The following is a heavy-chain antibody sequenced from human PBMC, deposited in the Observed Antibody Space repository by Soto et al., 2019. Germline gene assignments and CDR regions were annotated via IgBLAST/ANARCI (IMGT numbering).Heavy chain of an antibody. V-gene: IGHV3-33*01. J-gene: IGHJ6*02. CDR1: GFTFSSYG. CDR2: IWYDGSNK. CDR3: ARPYGDYQYYYYYGMDV. D-gene: IGHD4-17*01. Sequence: GGSLRLSCAASGFTFSSYGMHWVRQAPGKGLEWVAVIWYDGSNKYYADSVKGRFTISRDNSKNTLYLQMNSLRAEDTAVYYCARPYGDYQYYYYYGMDVWGQGTTVTVSS.